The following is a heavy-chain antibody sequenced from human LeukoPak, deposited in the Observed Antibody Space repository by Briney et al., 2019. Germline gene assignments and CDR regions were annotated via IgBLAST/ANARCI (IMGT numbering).Heavy chain of an antibody. J-gene: IGHJ4*02. CDR1: GLTFSSYG. CDR2: ISGSGDTT. Sequence: GGSLRLSCAASGLTFSSYGMSWVRQAPGKGLEWVSAISGSGDTTYYADSVKGRFTISRDNSKNTLYLQMNSLRAEDTAVYYCAKDQGLWYYGSGRTDYWGQGTLVTVSS. CDR3: AKDQGLWYYGSGRTDY. V-gene: IGHV3-23*01. D-gene: IGHD3-10*01.